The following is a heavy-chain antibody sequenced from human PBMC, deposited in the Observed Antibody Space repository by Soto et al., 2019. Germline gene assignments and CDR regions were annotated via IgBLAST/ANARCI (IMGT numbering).Heavy chain of an antibody. V-gene: IGHV5-51*01. D-gene: IGHD3-3*01. CDR2: IYPGDSDT. CDR1: GYSFTNYW. Sequence: EVQLVQSGAEVKKPGESLKISCKVSGYSFTNYWIAWVRQVPGKGLERVGIIYPGDSDTRYSPSFQGQVTISADKSINTAYLQWSSLKASDTAMYYCARVLEYYFDYWGQGTLVTVSS. J-gene: IGHJ4*02. CDR3: ARVLEYYFDY.